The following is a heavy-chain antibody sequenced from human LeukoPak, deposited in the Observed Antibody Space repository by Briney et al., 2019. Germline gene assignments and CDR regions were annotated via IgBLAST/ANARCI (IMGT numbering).Heavy chain of an antibody. CDR2: ISGSGGST. CDR3: VNYYGSGSYYNFDY. D-gene: IGHD3-10*01. V-gene: IGHV3-23*01. Sequence: GGSLRLSCAASGFTFSSYAMSWVRQAPRKGLEWVSAISGSGGSTYYADSVKGRFTISRDNSKNTLYLQMNSLRAEDTAVYYCVNYYGSGSYYNFDYWGQGTLVTVSS. J-gene: IGHJ4*02. CDR1: GFTFSSYA.